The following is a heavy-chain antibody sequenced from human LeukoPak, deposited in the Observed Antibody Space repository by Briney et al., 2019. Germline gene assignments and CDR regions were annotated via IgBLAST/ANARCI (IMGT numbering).Heavy chain of an antibody. CDR2: ISSSSSYI. J-gene: IGHJ5*02. D-gene: IGHD4-23*01. CDR3: ATSPVVTAGP. V-gene: IGHV3-21*01. CDR1: GFTFSSYS. Sequence: PGGSLRLSCAASGFTFSSYSMNWVRQAPGKGLEWLSSISSSSSYIYYADSVKGRFTISRDNAKNSLYLQMNSLRAEDTAVYYCATSPVVTAGPWGQGTLVTVSS.